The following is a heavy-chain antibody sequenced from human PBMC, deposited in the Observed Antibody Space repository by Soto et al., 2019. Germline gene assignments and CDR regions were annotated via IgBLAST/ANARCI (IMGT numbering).Heavy chain of an antibody. V-gene: IGHV4-59*01. J-gene: IGHJ3*02. D-gene: IGHD3-22*01. CDR2: IYYSGST. CDR3: ARGRGSGYSAFDI. Sequence: PSETLSLTCTVSGGSISSYYWSWIRQPPGKGLEWIGYIYYSGSTNYNPSLKSRVTISVDTSKNQFSLKLSSVTAADTAVYYCARGRGSGYSAFDIWGQGTMVTVS. CDR1: GGSISSYY.